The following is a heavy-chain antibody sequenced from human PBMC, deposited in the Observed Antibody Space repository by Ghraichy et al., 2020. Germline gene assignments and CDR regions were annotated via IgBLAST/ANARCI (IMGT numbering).Heavy chain of an antibody. J-gene: IGHJ3*02. CDR3: ARHEWELREIDAFDI. V-gene: IGHV4-39*07. CDR2: IYYSGST. CDR1: GGSISSSSYY. D-gene: IGHD1-26*01. Sequence: SETLSLTCTVSGGSISSSSYYWGWIRQPPGKGLEWIGSIYYSGSTYYNPSLKSRVTISVDTSKNQFSLKLSSVTAADTAVYYCARHEWELREIDAFDIWGQGTMVTVSS.